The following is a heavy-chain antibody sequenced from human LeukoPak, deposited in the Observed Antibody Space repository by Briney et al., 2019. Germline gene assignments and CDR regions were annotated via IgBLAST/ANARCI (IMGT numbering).Heavy chain of an antibody. D-gene: IGHD4-17*01. V-gene: IGHV3-30*02. J-gene: IGHJ6*03. CDR2: IRYDGSNK. CDR1: GFTFSSYS. Sequence: PGGSLRLSCAASGFTFSSYSMNWVRQAPGKGLEWVAFIRYDGSNKYYADSVKGRFTISRDNSKNTVYLQMNSLRAEDTAVYYCARDGAVTTHGYYYYYMDVWGKGTTVTVSS. CDR3: ARDGAVTTHGYYYYYMDV.